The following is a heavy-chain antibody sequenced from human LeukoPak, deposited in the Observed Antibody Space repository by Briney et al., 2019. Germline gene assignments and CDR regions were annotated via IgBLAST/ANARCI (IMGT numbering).Heavy chain of an antibody. J-gene: IGHJ4*02. CDR2: IYNSGST. V-gene: IGHV4-59*08. D-gene: IGHD5-24*01. CDR1: GGSLSSYY. Sequence: PSETLSLTCTVSGGSLSSYYWSWIRQPPGKGLEWIGYIYNSGSTNYNPSLKSRVTISVDTSKNQFSLKLNSVTAADTAVYYCARLSGDCYSLDYWGQGTLVTVSS. CDR3: ARLSGDCYSLDY.